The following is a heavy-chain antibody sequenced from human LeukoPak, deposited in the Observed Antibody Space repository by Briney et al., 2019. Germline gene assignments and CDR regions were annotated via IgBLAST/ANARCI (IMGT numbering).Heavy chain of an antibody. V-gene: IGHV3-23*01. CDR2: ISGIGGGT. CDR3: AKSGGPNYFDY. D-gene: IGHD6-19*01. J-gene: IGHJ4*02. Sequence: GGSLRLSCAASGFTFRSYSMNWVRQAPGKGLEWVSTISGIGGGTNYADSVKGRFTISRDSSKNTMYLQMNSLRAEDTAVYYCAKSGGPNYFDYWGQGTLVTVSS. CDR1: GFTFRSYS.